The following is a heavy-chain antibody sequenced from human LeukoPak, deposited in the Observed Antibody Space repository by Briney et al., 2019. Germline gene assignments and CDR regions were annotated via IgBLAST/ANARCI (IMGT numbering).Heavy chain of an antibody. CDR3: ARDLGSGWNFDY. CDR2: ISGSGGST. D-gene: IGHD6-19*01. CDR1: GFTFSSYA. V-gene: IGHV3-23*01. J-gene: IGHJ4*02. Sequence: GGSLRLSCAASGFTFSSYAMSWVRQAPGKGLEWVSAISGSGGSTYYADSVKGRFTISRDNSKNTLYLQMNSLRAEDTAVYYCARDLGSGWNFDYWGQGTLVTVSS.